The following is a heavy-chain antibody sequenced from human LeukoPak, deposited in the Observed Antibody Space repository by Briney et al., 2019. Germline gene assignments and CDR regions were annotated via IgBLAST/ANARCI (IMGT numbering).Heavy chain of an antibody. D-gene: IGHD3-10*01. V-gene: IGHV3-7*03. CDR3: AKDRPLGSYDAFDI. J-gene: IGHJ3*02. CDR1: GFTFSSYW. CDR2: IKQDGSEK. Sequence: PGGSLRLSCAASGFTFSSYWMSWVRQAPGKGLEWVANIKQDGSEKYYVDSVKGRFTISRDNAKNSLYLQMNSLRAEDTAVYYCAKDRPLGSYDAFDIWGQGTMVTVSS.